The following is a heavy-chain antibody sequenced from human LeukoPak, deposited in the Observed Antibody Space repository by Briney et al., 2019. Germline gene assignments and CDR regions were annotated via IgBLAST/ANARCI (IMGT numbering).Heavy chain of an antibody. V-gene: IGHV3-53*01. CDR3: ARTSVALGVSDAFDI. CDR1: GFTVSTNY. D-gene: IGHD3-10*01. CDR2: IYSDGST. J-gene: IGHJ3*02. Sequence: GGSLRLSCAASGFTVSTNYMSWVRQAPGKGLQWVSIIYSDGSTYYADSVKGRFTISRDNSKNTLSLQMNSLRAEGTAIYYCARTSVALGVSDAFDIWGQGTMVTVSS.